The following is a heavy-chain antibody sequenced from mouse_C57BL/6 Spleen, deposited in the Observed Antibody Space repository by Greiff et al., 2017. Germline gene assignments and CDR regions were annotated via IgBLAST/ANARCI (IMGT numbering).Heavy chain of an antibody. D-gene: IGHD2-4*01. J-gene: IGHJ3*01. CDR2: IHPNSGSP. V-gene: IGHV1-64*01. CDR1: GYTFTSYW. Sequence: QVQLQQPGAELVKPGASVKLSCKASGYTFTSYWMHWVKQRPGQGLEWIGMIHPNSGSPNYNEKFKSKATLTVDQTSSTAYMQLSSLTSEDTAVYYCARRRNDFSWFAYWGQGTLVTVSA. CDR3: ARRRNDFSWFAY.